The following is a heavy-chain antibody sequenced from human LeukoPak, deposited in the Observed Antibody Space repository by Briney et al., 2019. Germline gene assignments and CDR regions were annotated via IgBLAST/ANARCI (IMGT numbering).Heavy chain of an antibody. D-gene: IGHD3-22*01. J-gene: IGHJ4*02. Sequence: SETLSLTCTVSGGSISSYYWSWIRQPPGKGLEWIGYIYYSGSTNYNPSLKSRGTISVDTSKNQFSLKLSSVTAADTAVYYCARQGSSGYPYYFDYWGQGTLVTVSS. CDR2: IYYSGST. V-gene: IGHV4-59*08. CDR1: GGSISSYY. CDR3: ARQGSSGYPYYFDY.